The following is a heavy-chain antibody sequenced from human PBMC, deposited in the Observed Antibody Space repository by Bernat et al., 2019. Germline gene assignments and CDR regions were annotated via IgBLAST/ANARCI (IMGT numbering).Heavy chain of an antibody. J-gene: IGHJ5*02. CDR3: ARQDDFWSGFVV. CDR1: GFTVSSIY. D-gene: IGHD3-3*01. Sequence: EVQLVESGGNLVQPGGSLRLSCAASGFTVSSIYMSWVRQAPGKGLEWVSTIYSDGSTYYADSGKGRFVSSRDNSKNTLFLHMSRLRADDMALYYCARQDDFWSGFVVWGQGTLVTVSA. V-gene: IGHV3-66*04. CDR2: IYSDGST.